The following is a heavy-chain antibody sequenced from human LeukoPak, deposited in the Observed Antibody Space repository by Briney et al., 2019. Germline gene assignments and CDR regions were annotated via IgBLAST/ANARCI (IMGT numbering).Heavy chain of an antibody. Sequence: PGGSLRLSCAASGFTFSTYWMSWVRQAPGKGLEWVANIKEDGSEKYYVDSVKGRFIISRDNAKNSLYLQMNGLRVEDTAVYYCAGLGGTVTWDYWGQGTLVTVSS. CDR1: GFTFSTYW. J-gene: IGHJ4*02. CDR2: IKEDGSEK. CDR3: AGLGGTVTWDY. V-gene: IGHV3-7*01. D-gene: IGHD4-17*01.